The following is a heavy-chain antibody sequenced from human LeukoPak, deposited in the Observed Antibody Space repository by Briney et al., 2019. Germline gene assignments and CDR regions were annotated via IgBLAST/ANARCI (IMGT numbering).Heavy chain of an antibody. D-gene: IGHD2-2*01. Sequence: SETLSLICAVYGGSFSGYYWSWIRQPPGKGLEWIGEINHSGSTNYNPSLKSRVTISVDTSKNQFSLKLSSVTAADTAVYYCARGLVGPAAFDPWGQGTLVTVSS. CDR1: GGSFSGYY. CDR2: INHSGST. J-gene: IGHJ5*02. V-gene: IGHV4-34*01. CDR3: ARGLVGPAAFDP.